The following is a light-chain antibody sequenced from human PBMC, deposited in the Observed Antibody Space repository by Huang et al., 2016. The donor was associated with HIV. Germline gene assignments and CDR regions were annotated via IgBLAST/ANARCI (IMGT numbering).Light chain of an antibody. CDR3: QQRSNWPPLT. J-gene: IGKJ4*01. Sequence: EIVLTQSPATLSLSPGDRATLSCRASQIIITFLAWYQHKPGQAPRLLIYDASTRAAGIPPRFSGSGSGTDFTLTISSLEPEEFAIYYCQQRSNWPPLTFGGGTKVEIK. CDR1: QIIITF. V-gene: IGKV3-11*01. CDR2: DAS.